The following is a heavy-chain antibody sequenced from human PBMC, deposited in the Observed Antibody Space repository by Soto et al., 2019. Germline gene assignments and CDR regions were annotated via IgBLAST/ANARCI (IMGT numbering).Heavy chain of an antibody. V-gene: IGHV3-23*01. D-gene: IGHD3-22*01. CDR2: ISSSAGST. J-gene: IGHJ4*02. CDR3: AKYQPMTQPRPYFDY. Sequence: PGGSLRLSCAASGFTFSSYAMSWVRQAPGKGLGWVSAISSSAGSTFYADSVKGRFTISRDNSRNILYLQMNSLRAEDTAIYYCAKYQPMTQPRPYFDYWGQGTLVTAPQ. CDR1: GFTFSSYA.